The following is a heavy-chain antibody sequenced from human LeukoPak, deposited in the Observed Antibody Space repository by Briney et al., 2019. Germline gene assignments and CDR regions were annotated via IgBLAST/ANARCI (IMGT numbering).Heavy chain of an antibody. V-gene: IGHV4-61*02. J-gene: IGHJ4*02. D-gene: IGHD3-3*01. CDR2: IYTSGST. CDR3: ARDIRPYDFWSGYGFDY. CDR1: GGSISSGGYS. Sequence: PSQTLSLTCAVSGGSISSGGYSWSWIRQPPGKGLEWIGRIYTSGSTNYNPSLKSRVTMSVDTSKNQFSLKLSSVTAADTAVYYCARDIRPYDFWSGYGFDYWGQGTLVTVSS.